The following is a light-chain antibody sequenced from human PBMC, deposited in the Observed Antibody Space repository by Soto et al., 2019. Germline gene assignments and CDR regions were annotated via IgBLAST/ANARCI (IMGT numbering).Light chain of an antibody. CDR3: SSYASKGDLV. Sequence: QSALTQPASVSGSPGQSITISCTGTSSDVGGYNYVSWYQQHPGKAPKLIIYDVSNRPSGVSNRFSGSKSGNTASLTISGLRAEDGADYCCSSYASKGDLVFGGGTKL. V-gene: IGLV2-14*01. CDR1: SSDVGGYNY. CDR2: DVS. J-gene: IGLJ3*02.